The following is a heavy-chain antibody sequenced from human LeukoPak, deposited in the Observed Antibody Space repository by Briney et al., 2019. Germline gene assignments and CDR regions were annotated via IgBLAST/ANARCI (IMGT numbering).Heavy chain of an antibody. Sequence: SETLSLTCAVYIDSFSNYHWNWIRQTPAKGMEWIGEVNESGGTNISPSLRSRVILSVDTSKNQFSLKLSSVTAADTAVYYCARLEIVGATGYFDYWGQGTLVTVSS. CDR3: ARLEIVGATGYFDY. D-gene: IGHD1-26*01. J-gene: IGHJ4*02. V-gene: IGHV4-34*01. CDR1: IDSFSNYH. CDR2: VNESGGT.